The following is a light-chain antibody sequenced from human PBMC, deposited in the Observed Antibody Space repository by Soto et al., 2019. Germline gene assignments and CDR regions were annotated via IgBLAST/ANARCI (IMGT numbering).Light chain of an antibody. Sequence: DIQMTQSPSSLSASVGDRVTITFRASQGISSYLAWYQQKPGKVPKVLIYAASTLQSGVPSRFSGSGSGTDFTLTISSLQPEDAATYYCQKYNSAPLTFGGGTKV. CDR2: AAS. CDR3: QKYNSAPLT. V-gene: IGKV1-27*01. CDR1: QGISSY. J-gene: IGKJ4*01.